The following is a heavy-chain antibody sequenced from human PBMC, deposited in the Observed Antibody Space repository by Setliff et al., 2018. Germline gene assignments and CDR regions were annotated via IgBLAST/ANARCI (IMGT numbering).Heavy chain of an antibody. Sequence: ASVKVSCKASGYIFTGYYMHWVRQAPGQGLEWMGWINPNSGGTSYAQKFQGRVTMTRDTSTSTVYMELSSLRSEDTAVYYCARGYRGYYNFWSGSQGANWFDPWGQGTLVTVSS. CDR1: GYIFTGYY. V-gene: IGHV1-2*02. CDR3: ARGYRGYYNFWSGSQGANWFDP. CDR2: INPNSGGT. J-gene: IGHJ5*02. D-gene: IGHD3-3*01.